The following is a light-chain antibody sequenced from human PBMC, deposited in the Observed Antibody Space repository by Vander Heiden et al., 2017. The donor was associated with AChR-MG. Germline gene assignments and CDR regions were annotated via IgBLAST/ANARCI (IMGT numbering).Light chain of an antibody. CDR1: SSNIGSNY. V-gene: IGLV1-47*01. CDR2: RNN. J-gene: IGLJ3*02. CDR3: AAWDDSLSGWV. Sequence: QSVLTQPPSASGTPGQRVTISCSGSSSNIGSNYVSWYQQLPGTAPKLLIYRNNQRPSGVPDRFSGSKSGTSASLAISGLRSEDEADYYCAAWDDSLSGWVFGGGTKLTGL.